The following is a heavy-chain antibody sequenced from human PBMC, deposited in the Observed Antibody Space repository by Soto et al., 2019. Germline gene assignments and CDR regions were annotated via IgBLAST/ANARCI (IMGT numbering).Heavy chain of an antibody. J-gene: IGHJ6*02. V-gene: IGHV5-51*01. CDR1: GYSFTSYW. Sequence: PGESLKISCKGSGYSFTSYWIGWVRQMPGKGLEWMGIIYPGDSDTRYSPSFQGQVTISADKSISTAYLQWSSLKASDTAMYYCARISPHGDYYYYGMDVWGQGTTVTVSS. D-gene: IGHD4-17*01. CDR3: ARISPHGDYYYYGMDV. CDR2: IYPGDSDT.